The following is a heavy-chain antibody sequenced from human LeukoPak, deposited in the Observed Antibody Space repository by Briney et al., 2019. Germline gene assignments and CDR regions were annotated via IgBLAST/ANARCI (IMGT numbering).Heavy chain of an antibody. Sequence: GGSLRLSCAASGFTFSSYSMNWVHQAPGKGLEWVSSISGSSSYIYYADSVKGRFTISRDNAKNSLYLQMNSLRAEDTAVYYCARGYCSGGSCYYAFDIWGQGTMVTVSS. CDR1: GFTFSSYS. V-gene: IGHV3-21*01. CDR3: ARGYCSGGSCYYAFDI. D-gene: IGHD2-15*01. J-gene: IGHJ3*02. CDR2: ISGSSSYI.